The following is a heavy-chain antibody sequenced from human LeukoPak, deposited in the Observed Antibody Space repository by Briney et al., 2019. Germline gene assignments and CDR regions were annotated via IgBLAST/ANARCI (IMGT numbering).Heavy chain of an antibody. CDR3: ARDPSGSYFSSGIHH. V-gene: IGHV3-30-3*01. CDR2: ISYDGSNK. CDR1: GFTFTSCT. J-gene: IGHJ4*02. D-gene: IGHD1-26*01. Sequence: GGSLRLSCAASGFTFTSCTMHWVRQAPGKGLEWVAVISYDGSNKYYADSVKGRFTISRDNSQNTLYLQMNSLRAEDTAVYYCARDPSGSYFSSGIHHGGQGLLVTVPS.